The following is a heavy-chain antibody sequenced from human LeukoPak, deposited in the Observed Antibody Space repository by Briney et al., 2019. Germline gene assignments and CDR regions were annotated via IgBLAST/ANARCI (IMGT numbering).Heavy chain of an antibody. CDR1: GYTFTSYD. CDR3: ARGVFLDSRYYYYYYMDV. Sequence: GASVKVSCKASGYTFTSYDINWVRQATGQGLEWMGWMNPNSGNTGYAQKFQGRVTITRNTSISTAYMELSSLRSEDTAVYYCARGVFLDSRYYYYYYMDVWGKGDTVTVSS. J-gene: IGHJ6*03. D-gene: IGHD3-3*01. CDR2: MNPNSGNT. V-gene: IGHV1-8*03.